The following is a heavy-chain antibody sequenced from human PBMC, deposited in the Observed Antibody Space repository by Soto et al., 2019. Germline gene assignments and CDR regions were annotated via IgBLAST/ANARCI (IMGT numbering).Heavy chain of an antibody. J-gene: IGHJ4*02. Sequence: TLSLTCTVAGCCISSGDYYWSWIRQPPGKGLEWIGYIYYSGSTYNPSLKSRVTISVDTSKEQFSLKLSSVTAADTAVYYCASGDWGQGSSGYYFFDYWGQGTLVTVSS. CDR2: IYYSGST. V-gene: IGHV4-30-4*01. CDR3: ASGDWGQGSSGYYFFDY. D-gene: IGHD3-22*01. CDR1: GCCISSGDYY.